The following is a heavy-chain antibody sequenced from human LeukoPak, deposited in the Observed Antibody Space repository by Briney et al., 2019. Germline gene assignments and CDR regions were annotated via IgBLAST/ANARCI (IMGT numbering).Heavy chain of an antibody. Sequence: PSETLSLTRAVYGGSFSGYYWSWIRQPPGKGLEWIGEINHSGSTNYNPSLKSRVTISVDTSKNQFSLKLSSVTAADTAVYYCARGRRNGYNSLDYWGQGTLVTVSS. V-gene: IGHV4-34*01. D-gene: IGHD5-24*01. CDR2: INHSGST. CDR3: ARGRRNGYNSLDY. J-gene: IGHJ4*02. CDR1: GGSFSGYY.